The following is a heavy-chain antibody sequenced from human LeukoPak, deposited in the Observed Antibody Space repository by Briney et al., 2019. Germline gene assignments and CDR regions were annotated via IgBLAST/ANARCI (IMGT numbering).Heavy chain of an antibody. J-gene: IGHJ6*02. V-gene: IGHV4-31*03. D-gene: IGHD3-3*01. CDR2: IYYSGST. CDR1: GGTISSGGYY. CDR3: ARGSFGVVYGMDV. Sequence: SQTLSLTCTVSGGTISSGGYYWSWLRPHPGKGLEWIGNIYYSGSTYYNPSPKSRVTISVATYKNQFSLKLSSVTVADTAVYYCARGSFGVVYGMDVWGQGTTVIVSS.